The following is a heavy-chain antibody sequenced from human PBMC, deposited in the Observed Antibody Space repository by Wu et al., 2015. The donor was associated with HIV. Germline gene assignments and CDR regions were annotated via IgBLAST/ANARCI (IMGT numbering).Heavy chain of an antibody. J-gene: IGHJ4*02. V-gene: IGHV1-8*02. Sequence: QVQLVQSGAEVKKPGASVKVSCKASGYTFTGYYMHWVRQATGQGLEWMGWMNPNSGNTGYAQKFQGRVTMTRNTSIRTAYMELSSLRSDDTAIYYCARQKAYSNGWYIYDFWGQGTLVTVSS. CDR2: MNPNSGNT. CDR3: ARQKAYSNGWYIYDF. CDR1: GYTFTGYY. D-gene: IGHD6-19*01.